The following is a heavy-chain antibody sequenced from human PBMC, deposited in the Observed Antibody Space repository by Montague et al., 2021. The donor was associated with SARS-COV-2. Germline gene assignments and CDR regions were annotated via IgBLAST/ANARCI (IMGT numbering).Heavy chain of an antibody. J-gene: IGHJ6*02. V-gene: IGHV4-59*01. Sequence: SETLSLTCTVSGGSISSYYWSWIRQPPGKGLEWIGYIYYSGSTNYNPSLKSRVTISVDTSKNQFSLKLSSVTAADTAVYYCARAGQQLARYYYYGRDVWGQGTTVTVSS. CDR2: IYYSGST. CDR3: ARAGQQLARYYYYGRDV. CDR1: GGSISSYY. D-gene: IGHD6-13*01.